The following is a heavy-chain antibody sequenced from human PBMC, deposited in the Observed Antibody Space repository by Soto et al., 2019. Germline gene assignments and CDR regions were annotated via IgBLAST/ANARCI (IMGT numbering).Heavy chain of an antibody. D-gene: IGHD4-17*01. CDR2: IKSKTDGGTT. V-gene: IGHV3-15*01. Sequence: PGGSLRLSCAASGFTFSNAWMSWVRQAPGKGLEWVGRIKSKTDGGTTDYAAPVKGRFTISRDDSKNTLYLQMNSLKTEDTAVYYCTTVHRDQAYGESDAFDIWGQGTMVTVSS. CDR3: TTVHRDQAYGESDAFDI. J-gene: IGHJ3*02. CDR1: GFTFSNAW.